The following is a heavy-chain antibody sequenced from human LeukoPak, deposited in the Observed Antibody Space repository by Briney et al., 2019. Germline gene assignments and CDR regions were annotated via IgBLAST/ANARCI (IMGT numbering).Heavy chain of an antibody. CDR3: ATGGSSGWYHFEY. CDR2: INSDGSTT. Sequence: GGSLRLSCAASGFNFTSYWMHWVRQAPGKGLVWVSLINSDGSTTKYADSVKGRFTMSRDNAKNTLYLEMNSLRGEDTAVYYCATGGSSGWYHFEYWGQGTLVTVSS. V-gene: IGHV3-74*03. J-gene: IGHJ4*02. CDR1: GFNFTSYW. D-gene: IGHD6-19*01.